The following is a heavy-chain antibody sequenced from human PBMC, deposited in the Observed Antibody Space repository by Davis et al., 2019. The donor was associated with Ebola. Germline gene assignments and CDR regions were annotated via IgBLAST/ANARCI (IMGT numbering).Heavy chain of an antibody. V-gene: IGHV4-59*03. Sequence: PSETLSLTCTVSGVSISRHYWSWIQQPPGRRLEWFGYIYYTGNAYYNSSLASRATISVDTSKNQFSLKLTSVTAADTAMYYCSERGSSVWGQGTLVTVSS. D-gene: IGHD3-10*01. J-gene: IGHJ4*02. CDR2: IYYTGNA. CDR3: SERGSSV. CDR1: GVSISRHY.